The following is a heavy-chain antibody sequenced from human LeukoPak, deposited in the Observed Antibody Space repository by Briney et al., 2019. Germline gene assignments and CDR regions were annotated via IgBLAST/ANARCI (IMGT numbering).Heavy chain of an antibody. CDR3: ARVVDYGPGFFDY. V-gene: IGHV4-4*02. D-gene: IGHD4/OR15-4a*01. Sequence: SETLSLTCAVSGGSISSSNWWSWVRQPPGKGLEWIGEIYHSGSTNYNPSLKSRVTISVDKSKNQFSLKLSSVTAADTAVYYCARVVDYGPGFFDYWGQGTLVTVSS. CDR2: IYHSGST. J-gene: IGHJ4*02. CDR1: GGSISSSNW.